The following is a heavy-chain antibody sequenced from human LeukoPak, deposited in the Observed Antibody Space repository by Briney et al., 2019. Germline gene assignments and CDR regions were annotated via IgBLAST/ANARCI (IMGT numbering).Heavy chain of an antibody. Sequence: GASVKVSCKASGCTFTSYAMHWVRQAPGQRLEWMGWINVGKGNTKYSQKFQGRVTITRDTSASTAYMELSSLRSEDTAVYYCARSYYYDSSDAFDIWGQGTMVTVCS. CDR2: INVGKGNT. D-gene: IGHD3-22*01. CDR1: GCTFTSYA. J-gene: IGHJ3*02. V-gene: IGHV1-3*01. CDR3: ARSYYYDSSDAFDI.